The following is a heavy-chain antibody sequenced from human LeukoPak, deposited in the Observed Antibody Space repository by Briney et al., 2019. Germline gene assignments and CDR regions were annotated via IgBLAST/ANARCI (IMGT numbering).Heavy chain of an antibody. CDR2: INDSGST. V-gene: IGHV4-34*01. CDR1: GGSFSGYY. D-gene: IGHD5-18*01. Sequence: SETLSLTCAVYGGSFSGYYWSWVRQPPGKGLEWIGEINDSGSTNYNPSLKSRVTISVDTSKNQFSLKLSSVTAADTAVYYCARVVDTAMVTNHDAFDIWGQGTMVTVSS. CDR3: ARVVDTAMVTNHDAFDI. J-gene: IGHJ3*02.